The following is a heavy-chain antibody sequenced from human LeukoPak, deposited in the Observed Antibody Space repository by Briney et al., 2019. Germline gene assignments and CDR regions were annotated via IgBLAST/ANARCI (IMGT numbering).Heavy chain of an antibody. D-gene: IGHD3-10*01. CDR3: AGSYGSGSYFDY. V-gene: IGHV3-48*02. CDR2: ISSSSSPI. Sequence: GGSLRLSCAASGFTFSNYGVNWVRQAPGKGLEWVSYISSSSSPIYYADSVKGRSTISRDNAKNSLYLQMNSLRDEDTAVHYCAGSYGSGSYFDYWGQGTLVTVSS. J-gene: IGHJ4*02. CDR1: GFTFSNYG.